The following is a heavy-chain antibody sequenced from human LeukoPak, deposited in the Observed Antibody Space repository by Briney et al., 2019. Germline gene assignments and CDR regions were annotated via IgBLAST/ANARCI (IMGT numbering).Heavy chain of an antibody. V-gene: IGHV6-1*01. CDR2: TYYRSNWIY. D-gene: IGHD1-26*01. Sequence: SQTLSLTCAISGDSVSSNSAAWNWIRQSPSRGLEWLGRTYYRSNWIYESAASVKSRIIITPDTSKNQFSLQLNSVTPDDTAVYYCASSGSYRFDYWGQGTLVTVSS. CDR3: ASSGSYRFDY. J-gene: IGHJ4*02. CDR1: GDSVSSNSAA.